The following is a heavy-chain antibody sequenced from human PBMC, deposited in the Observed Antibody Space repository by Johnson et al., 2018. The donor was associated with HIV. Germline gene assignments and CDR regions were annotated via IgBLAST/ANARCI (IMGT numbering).Heavy chain of an antibody. J-gene: IGHJ3*02. CDR1: GFAFSSYG. CDR3: AKDHLERTDAFDI. V-gene: IGHV3-30*02. CDR2: IRYDGSEK. Sequence: VESGGGVVQPGGSLRLSCAASGFAFSSYGVNWVRQAPGKGLEWVAFIRYDGSEKYYVDSVKGRFTISRDNAKNSLYLQMNSLRAEDTAVYYCAKDHLERTDAFDIWGQGTMVTVSS. D-gene: IGHD6-25*01.